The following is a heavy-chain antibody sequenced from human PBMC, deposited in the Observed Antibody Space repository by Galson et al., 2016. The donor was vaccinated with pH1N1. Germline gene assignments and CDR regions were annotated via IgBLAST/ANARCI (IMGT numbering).Heavy chain of an antibody. D-gene: IGHD4-17*01. V-gene: IGHV5-51*03. J-gene: IGHJ3*02. CDR2: VNPGGSTI. Sequence: QSGAEVKKPGESLKISCKASGYRFTSYWIAWVRQVPGKGLEWVGVVNPGGSTIRYGPPFQGQVTISSDKSINTAYLQWISLKASDTATYYCARQYDFGDYRGNAFDIWGQGTMVTFSS. CDR3: ARQYDFGDYRGNAFDI. CDR1: GYRFTSYW.